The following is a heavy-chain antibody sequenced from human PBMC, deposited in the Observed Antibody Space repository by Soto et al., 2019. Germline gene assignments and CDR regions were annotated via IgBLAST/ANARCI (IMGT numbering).Heavy chain of an antibody. CDR1: GFTFSSYW. D-gene: IGHD1-26*01. CDR2: INSDGSST. V-gene: IGHV3-74*01. CDR3: AKDLWELSYYFDY. Sequence: PGGSLRLSCASSGFTFSSYWMHWVRQAPGKGLVWVSRINSDGSSTSYADSVKGRFTISRDNSKNTLYLQMNSLRAEDTAVYFCAKDLWELSYYFDYWGQGSLVTVSS. J-gene: IGHJ4*02.